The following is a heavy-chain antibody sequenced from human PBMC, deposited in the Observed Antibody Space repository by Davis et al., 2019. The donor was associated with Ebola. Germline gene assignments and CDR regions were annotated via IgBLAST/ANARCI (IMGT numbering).Heavy chain of an antibody. CDR2: IDHTGRTS. D-gene: IGHD2-8*02. Sequence: GGSLRLSCAASGFTFSTHSLNWVRQAPGKGLQWISFIDHTGRTSYYADSVKGRFTISRDNAKNSLYLQMNSLRAEDTAVYYCARTVTGGLFVAWGQGTLVTVSS. CDR1: GFTFSTHS. J-gene: IGHJ5*02. CDR3: ARTVTGGLFVA. V-gene: IGHV3-48*04.